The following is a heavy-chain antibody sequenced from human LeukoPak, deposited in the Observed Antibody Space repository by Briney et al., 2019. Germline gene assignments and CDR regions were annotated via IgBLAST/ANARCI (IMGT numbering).Heavy chain of an antibody. D-gene: IGHD3-22*01. J-gene: IGHJ5*02. Sequence: GASVKVSCKASEYTFTGYYIHWVRQAPGQGLEWMGWIDPNTGDSNYVQKFQGRVTMTRDTSISTAYMELSRLRSEDTAVYYCARAGDSSGGGWFDPWGQGTLVTVSS. V-gene: IGHV1-2*02. CDR2: IDPNTGDS. CDR3: ARAGDSSGGGWFDP. CDR1: EYTFTGYY.